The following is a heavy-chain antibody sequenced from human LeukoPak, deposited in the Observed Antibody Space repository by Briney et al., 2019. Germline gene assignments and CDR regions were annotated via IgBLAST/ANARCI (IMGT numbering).Heavy chain of an antibody. Sequence: ASVKVSCKASGYTFTSYGISWVRQAPGQGLEWMGWISAYNGNTNYAQKLQGRVTMTTDTSTSTAYMELRSLRSDDTAVYYCARRLVPAAMGYYYGMDVWGQGTTVTVSS. CDR3: ARRLVPAAMGYYYGMDV. CDR2: ISAYNGNT. V-gene: IGHV1-18*01. CDR1: GYTFTSYG. D-gene: IGHD2-2*01. J-gene: IGHJ6*02.